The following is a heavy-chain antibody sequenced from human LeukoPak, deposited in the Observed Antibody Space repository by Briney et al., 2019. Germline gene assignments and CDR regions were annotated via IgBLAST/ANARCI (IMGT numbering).Heavy chain of an antibody. V-gene: IGHV3-33*01. CDR2: IWYDGSNK. CDR3: AREYPPRYYYDSSGYLDY. Sequence: GRSLRLSCAASGFTFSSYGMHWVRQAPGKGLEWVAVIWYDGSNKYYADSVKGRFTISRDNSKNTLYLQMNILRAEDTAVYYCAREYPPRYYYDSSGYLDYWGQGTLVTVSS. D-gene: IGHD3-22*01. CDR1: GFTFSSYG. J-gene: IGHJ4*02.